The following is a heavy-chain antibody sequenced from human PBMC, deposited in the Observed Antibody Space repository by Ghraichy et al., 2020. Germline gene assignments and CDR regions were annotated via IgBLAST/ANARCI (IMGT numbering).Heavy chain of an antibody. J-gene: IGHJ6*02. CDR3: VRGGSVVVDV. Sequence: GGSLRLSCAASGFTFSTFWMHWVRQGPEKGLVWVSRINSDGTNIDYADSVKGRFTMSRDSAKNTVYLQMNSLRADDTAVYYCVRGGSVVVDVRGQGTTVTVSS. CDR2: INSDGTNI. D-gene: IGHD2-21*01. V-gene: IGHV3-74*01. CDR1: GFTFSTFW.